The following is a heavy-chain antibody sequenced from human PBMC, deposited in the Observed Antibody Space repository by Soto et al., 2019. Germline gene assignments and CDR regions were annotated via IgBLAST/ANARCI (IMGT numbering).Heavy chain of an antibody. CDR2: IYYSGTT. Sequence: PSETLSLTCTVSGGSISSYYWSWIRQPPGKGLEWIGYIYYSGTTYYNPSLKSRVTMSVDTSKNQFSLKLTSVTAVDTAVYYCARREMQGPIDYWGQGTLVTVSS. CDR1: GGSISSYY. V-gene: IGHV4-59*12. D-gene: IGHD1-26*01. J-gene: IGHJ4*02. CDR3: ARREMQGPIDY.